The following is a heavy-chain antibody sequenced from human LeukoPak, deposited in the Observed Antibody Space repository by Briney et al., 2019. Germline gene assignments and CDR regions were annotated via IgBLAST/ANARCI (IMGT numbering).Heavy chain of an antibody. J-gene: IGHJ4*02. Sequence: GGSLRLSCAASGFTFSSYGLHWVRQAPGKGLEWVALISYDGSNKYYADSVKGRSTISRDNSKNTLYLQMNSLRAEDTAVYYCAKPPPGLQLPFFDYWGQGTLVTVSS. CDR2: ISYDGSNK. CDR3: AKPPPGLQLPFFDY. CDR1: GFTFSSYG. D-gene: IGHD5-24*01. V-gene: IGHV3-30*18.